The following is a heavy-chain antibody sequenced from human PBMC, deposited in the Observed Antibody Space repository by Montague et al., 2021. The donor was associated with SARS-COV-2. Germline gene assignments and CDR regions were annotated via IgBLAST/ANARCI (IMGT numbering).Heavy chain of an antibody. CDR3: ARVEYYGFWSGQYDTRYYFYGMDV. D-gene: IGHD3-3*01. CDR1: GDSVSRNSVA. CDR2: TYYRSEWYM. Sequence: CAISGDSVSRNSVAWNWIRQSPSRGLEWLGRTYYRSEWYMDYALSLNSRMAINPDTSKNEFSLHLNSVTPDDTAVYYCARVEYYGFWSGQYDTRYYFYGMDVWGQGTTVTVSS. J-gene: IGHJ6*02. V-gene: IGHV6-1*01.